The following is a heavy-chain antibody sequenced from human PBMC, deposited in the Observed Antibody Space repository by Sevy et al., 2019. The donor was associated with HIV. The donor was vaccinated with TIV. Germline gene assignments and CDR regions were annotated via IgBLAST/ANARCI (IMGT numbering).Heavy chain of an antibody. Sequence: SETLSLTCAVYGGSFSGYYWSWIRQPPGKGLEWIGEINHSGSTNYNPSLKSRVTISVDTSKNQFSLKLSSVTAADTALYYCVRVGLNYYDSSGYYRKRTPFDYWGQGTLVTVSS. V-gene: IGHV4-34*01. CDR1: GGSFSGYY. CDR2: INHSGST. J-gene: IGHJ4*02. D-gene: IGHD3-22*01. CDR3: VRVGLNYYDSSGYYRKRTPFDY.